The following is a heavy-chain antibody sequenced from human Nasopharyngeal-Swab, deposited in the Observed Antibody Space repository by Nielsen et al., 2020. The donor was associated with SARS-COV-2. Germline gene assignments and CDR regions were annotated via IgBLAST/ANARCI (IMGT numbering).Heavy chain of an antibody. Sequence: GESLKISCADSGFTFSGSAMHWVRQASGKGLEWVGRIRSKANGYATAYAASVKGRFTISRDDSKNTAYLQMNSLKTEDTAVYYCTRPLGATLVTALTGYYYYMDVWGKGTTVTVSS. CDR2: IRSKANGYAT. D-gene: IGHD4-23*01. J-gene: IGHJ6*03. V-gene: IGHV3-73*01. CDR3: TRPLGATLVTALTGYYYYMDV. CDR1: GFTFSGSA.